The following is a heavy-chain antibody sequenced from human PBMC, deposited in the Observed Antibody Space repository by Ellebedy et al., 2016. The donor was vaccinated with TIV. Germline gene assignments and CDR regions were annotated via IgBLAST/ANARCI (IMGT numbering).Heavy chain of an antibody. CDR1: GYGFTSYA. Sequence: ASVKVSCKAAGYGFTSYAMNWVRQAPGQGPEWIGVIDPSVGTTTYAQKFQERVAMTRDMSTSTVHMELSSLRSEDTAIYYCATYGSGTYASFDYWGQGTLVTVSS. CDR3: ATYGSGTYASFDY. CDR2: IDPSVGTT. D-gene: IGHD3-10*01. V-gene: IGHV1-46*01. J-gene: IGHJ4*02.